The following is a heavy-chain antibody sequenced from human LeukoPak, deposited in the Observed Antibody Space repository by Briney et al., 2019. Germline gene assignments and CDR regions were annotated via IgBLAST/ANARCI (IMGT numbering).Heavy chain of an antibody. Sequence: PSETLSLICTVSGGSISTHYWSWIRQPPGKGLEYIGYTYYSGSTNYNPSLKSRVTISVDTSKNHFSLDLTSVTAADTAVYHCARHGWQVPYSFDYWGQGTLVTVSS. D-gene: IGHD2-2*01. V-gene: IGHV4-59*08. CDR2: TYYSGST. CDR3: ARHGWQVPYSFDY. CDR1: GGSISTHY. J-gene: IGHJ4*02.